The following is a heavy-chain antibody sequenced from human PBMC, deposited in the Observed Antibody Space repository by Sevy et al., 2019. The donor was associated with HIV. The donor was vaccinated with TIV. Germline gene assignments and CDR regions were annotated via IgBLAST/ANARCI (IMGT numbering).Heavy chain of an antibody. J-gene: IGHJ3*02. CDR3: ASLPNTYYDRGGSSGDDGFDI. CDR2: VWEDIINK. CDR1: GFTFSNYG. D-gene: IGHD3-22*01. V-gene: IGHV3-33*01. Sequence: GGSLRLSCVASGFTFSNYGMHWVRQAPGKGLEWVATVWEDIINKHYADSAKGRFTISRDNSKNTLYLQMNSLRAEDTAVYYCASLPNTYYDRGGSSGDDGFDIWGQGTMVTVSS.